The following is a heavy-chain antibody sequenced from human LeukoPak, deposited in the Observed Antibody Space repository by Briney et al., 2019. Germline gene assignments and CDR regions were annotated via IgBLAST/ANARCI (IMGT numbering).Heavy chain of an antibody. J-gene: IGHJ5*02. CDR2: IYYSGST. D-gene: IGHD6-13*01. CDR3: ARRQQQLVFDP. CDR1: GGSISSSSYY. V-gene: IGHV4-39*07. Sequence: SETLYLTCTVSGGSISSSSYYWGWIRQPPGKGLEWIGSIYYSGSTYYNPSLKSRVTISVDTSKNQFSLKLSSVTAADTAVYYCARRQQQLVFDPWGQGILVTVFS.